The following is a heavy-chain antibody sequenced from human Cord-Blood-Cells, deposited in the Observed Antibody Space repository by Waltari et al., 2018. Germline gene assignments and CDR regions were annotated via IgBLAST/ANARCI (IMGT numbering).Heavy chain of an antibody. CDR3: ARIRPGDNAFDI. CDR1: GFSLSTSGMR. J-gene: IGHJ3*02. D-gene: IGHD7-27*01. Sequence: QVTLKESGPALVKPTQTLTLTCTFSGFSLSTSGMRVSWIRQPPGKALEWLARIDWDDDKFYITSLKTRLTISKDTSKNQVVLTMTNMDPVDTATYYCARIRPGDNAFDIWGQGTMVTVSS. V-gene: IGHV2-70*04. CDR2: IDWDDDK.